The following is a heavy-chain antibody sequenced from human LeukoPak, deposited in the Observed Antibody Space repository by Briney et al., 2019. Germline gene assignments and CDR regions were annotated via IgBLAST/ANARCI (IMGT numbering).Heavy chain of an antibody. CDR3: ARHEEEDGYNAKTFDY. Sequence: SETLSLTCTVSGDSISSSGNFWGWVRQPPGRGLEWIASTYYSRNTYYNPSLKSRVTISVDTSKNQFSLKLSSVTAADMAVYYCARHEEEDGYNAKTFDYWGQGTLVTVSS. CDR2: TYYSRNT. CDR1: GDSISSSGNF. J-gene: IGHJ4*02. V-gene: IGHV4-39*01. D-gene: IGHD5-24*01.